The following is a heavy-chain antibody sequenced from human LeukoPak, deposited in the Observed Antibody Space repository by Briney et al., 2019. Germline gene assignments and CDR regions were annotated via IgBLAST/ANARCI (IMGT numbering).Heavy chain of an antibody. D-gene: IGHD3-22*01. V-gene: IGHV1-2*02. CDR2: INPNSGGT. J-gene: IGHJ4*02. CDR1: GYTFTGYY. CDR3: AREEDSSGYWVY. Sequence: ASVKVSCKASGYTFTGYYMHWVRQAPGQGLEWMGWINPNSGGTNYAQKFQGRVTMTRDTSISTAYMELSGLRSDDTAVYYCAREEDSSGYWVYWGQGTLVTVSS.